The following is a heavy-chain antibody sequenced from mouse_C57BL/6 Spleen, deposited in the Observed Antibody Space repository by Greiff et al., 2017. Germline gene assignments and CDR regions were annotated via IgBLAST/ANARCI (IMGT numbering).Heavy chain of an antibody. CDR2: IDPENGDT. Sequence: VQLQQSGAELVRPGASVKLSCTASGFNIKDDDMHWVKQRPEQGLEWIGWIDPENGDTEYASKFQGKATITADTSSNTAYLQLSSLTSEDTAVYYCTTPGTWFAYWGQGTLVTVSA. V-gene: IGHV14-4*01. J-gene: IGHJ3*01. CDR1: GFNIKDDD. CDR3: TTPGTWFAY.